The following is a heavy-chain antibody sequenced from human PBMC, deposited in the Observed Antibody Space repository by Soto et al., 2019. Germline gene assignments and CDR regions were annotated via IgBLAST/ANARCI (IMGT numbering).Heavy chain of an antibody. J-gene: IGHJ4*02. CDR3: ARGLAAATPRAFDY. CDR1: GGSFSGYY. V-gene: IGHV4-34*01. CDR2: INHSGST. D-gene: IGHD6-13*01. Sequence: QVQLQQWGAGLLKPSETLSLTCAVYGGSFSGYYWSWIRQPPGKGLEWIGEINHSGSTNYNPSLKSRVTISVDTSKNQFSLKLCSVTAADTAVYYCARGLAAATPRAFDYWGQGTLVTVSS.